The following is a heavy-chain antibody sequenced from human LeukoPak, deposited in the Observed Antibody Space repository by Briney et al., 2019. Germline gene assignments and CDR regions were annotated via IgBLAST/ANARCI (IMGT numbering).Heavy chain of an antibody. Sequence: ASVKVSCKTSGYTFTSYAIHWVRQAPGQRLEWMGWINTGNGNTKYSQEFQGRVTITRDTSANTAYMELSSLRSEDMAVYYCARSNFYYDLLTGYQDYWGQGTLVTVSS. CDR2: INTGNGNT. CDR3: ARSNFYYDLLTGYQDY. V-gene: IGHV1-3*03. D-gene: IGHD3-9*01. CDR1: GYTFTSYA. J-gene: IGHJ4*02.